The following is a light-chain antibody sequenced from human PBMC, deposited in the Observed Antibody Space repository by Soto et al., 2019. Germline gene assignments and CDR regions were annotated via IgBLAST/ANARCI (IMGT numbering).Light chain of an antibody. CDR3: SSYANIYVWV. CDR1: SSDVGSNNL. J-gene: IGLJ3*02. CDR2: EAT. Sequence: QSALSQPASVSGSPGQSITIPCTGSSSDVGSNNLVSWYQQHPGKAPKVMIYEATKRPSGVSNRFSGSKSGNTASLTISRHQAEDDADYCCSSYANIYVWVFGGGTKVTVL. V-gene: IGLV2-23*01.